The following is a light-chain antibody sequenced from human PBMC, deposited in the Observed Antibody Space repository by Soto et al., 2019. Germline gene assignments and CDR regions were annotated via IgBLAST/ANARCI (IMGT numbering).Light chain of an antibody. J-gene: IGKJ5*01. CDR3: QQRIKWPIT. CDR1: QSVSSD. V-gene: IGKV3-11*01. CDR2: DAS. Sequence: EIVLTQSPATLSLSRGERGTLSCRASQSVSSDLAWYQQRPGQAPRLLIHDASNRATGIPARFSGSGSGTDFTLTISSLEPEDFAVYYCQQRIKWPITFGQGTRLEIQ.